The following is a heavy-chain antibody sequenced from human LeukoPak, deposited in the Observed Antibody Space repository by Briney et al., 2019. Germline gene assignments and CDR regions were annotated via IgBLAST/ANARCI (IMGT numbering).Heavy chain of an antibody. V-gene: IGHV4-34*01. J-gene: IGHJ4*02. Sequence: PSETLSLTCAVYGGSFTDYYWSWIRHLPGKGLGWIGGINHRVSTNYNPSLKSRATISVDTSKKQFSLKVSSVTAANTPGFYFGRAMKSIPWYFDFWGQRTLVTVSS. D-gene: IGHD2-21*01. CDR2: INHRVST. CDR3: GRAMKSIPWYFDF. CDR1: GGSFTDYY.